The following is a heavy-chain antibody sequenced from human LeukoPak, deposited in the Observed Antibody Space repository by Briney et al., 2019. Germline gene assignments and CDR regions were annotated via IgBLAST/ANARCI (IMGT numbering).Heavy chain of an antibody. J-gene: IGHJ3*02. CDR3: ACPVAGNWNDDI. Sequence: ASVKVSCKASGGIFSSYAISWVRQAPGQGLEWMGGIIPIFGTANYAQKFQGRVTITTDESTNTAYMELSSLRSEDTAVYYCACPVAGNWNDDIWGQGTMVTVSS. CDR1: GGIFSSYA. CDR2: IIPIFGTA. V-gene: IGHV1-69*05. D-gene: IGHD1-20*01.